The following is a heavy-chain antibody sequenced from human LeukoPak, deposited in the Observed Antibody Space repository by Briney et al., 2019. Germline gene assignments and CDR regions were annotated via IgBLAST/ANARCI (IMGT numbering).Heavy chain of an antibody. V-gene: IGHV3-53*01. CDR1: TLTPSTIY. CDR3: ARELGYYGSGFYYREGAFDI. Sequence: GGSRRLSCAPSTLTPSTIYMSCVRHPHGEWLEWVSVTYSDGSTYNADSVKGRFTISRDNFKNPLYLQMNSLRDEDTAVYYCARELGYYGSGFYYREGAFDIWGQGTMVTVSS. D-gene: IGHD3-10*01. J-gene: IGHJ3*02. CDR2: TYSDGST.